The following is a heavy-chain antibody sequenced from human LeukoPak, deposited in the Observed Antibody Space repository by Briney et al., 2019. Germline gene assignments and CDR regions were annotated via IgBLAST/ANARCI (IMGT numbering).Heavy chain of an antibody. J-gene: IGHJ5*02. CDR3: AREVVVALHNWFDP. D-gene: IGHD2-15*01. Sequence: AGGSLRLSCAASGFTFSSYWMHWVRQAPGKGLVRVSRINSDGSSTSYADSVKGRFTISRDNAKNTLYLQMNSLRAEDTAVYYCAREVVVALHNWFDPWGQGTLVTVSS. V-gene: IGHV3-74*01. CDR1: GFTFSSYW. CDR2: INSDGSST.